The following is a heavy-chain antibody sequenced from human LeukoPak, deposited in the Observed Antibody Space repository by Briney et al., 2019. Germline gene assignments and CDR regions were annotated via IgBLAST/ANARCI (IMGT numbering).Heavy chain of an antibody. CDR2: INHSGST. J-gene: IGHJ4*02. CDR3: ARGGLDGFIDY. V-gene: IGHV4-34*01. CDR1: GGSFSGYY. D-gene: IGHD3-10*01. Sequence: PSETLSLTCAVYGGSFSGYYWSWIRQPPGKGLEWIGEINHSGSTNYNPSLKSRVTISVDTSKNQFSLKLSSVTAADTAVYYCARGGLDGFIDYWGQGTLVTVSS.